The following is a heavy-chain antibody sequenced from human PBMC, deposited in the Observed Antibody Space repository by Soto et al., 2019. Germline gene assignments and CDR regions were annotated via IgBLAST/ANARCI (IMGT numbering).Heavy chain of an antibody. Sequence: GGSLRLSCAASGFTFSSYAMSWFRQAPGKGLEWASAISGSGGSTYYADSVKGRFTISRDNSKNTLYLQMNSLRAEDTAVYYCAKDRGAGCSGGSCVPASYYYGMDVWGQGTTVTVSS. CDR2: ISGSGGST. CDR3: AKDRGAGCSGGSCVPASYYYGMDV. J-gene: IGHJ6*02. D-gene: IGHD2-15*01. V-gene: IGHV3-23*01. CDR1: GFTFSSYA.